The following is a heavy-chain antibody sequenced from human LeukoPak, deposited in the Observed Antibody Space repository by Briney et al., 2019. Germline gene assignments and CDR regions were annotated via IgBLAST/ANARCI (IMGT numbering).Heavy chain of an antibody. J-gene: IGHJ6*02. CDR3: AKAGVGGDYYYYYGMDV. Sequence: GGSLRLSCAASGFTFSSYAMSWVRQAPGKGLEWVSAISGSGGSTYYADSVKGRFTISRDNPKNTLYLQMNSLRAEDTAVYYCAKAGVGGDYYYYYGMDVWGQGTTVTVSS. V-gene: IGHV3-23*01. CDR1: GFTFSSYA. D-gene: IGHD4-17*01. CDR2: ISGSGGST.